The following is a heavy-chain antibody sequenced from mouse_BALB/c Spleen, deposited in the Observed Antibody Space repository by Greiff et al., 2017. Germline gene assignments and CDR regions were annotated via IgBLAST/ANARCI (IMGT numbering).Heavy chain of an antibody. CDR1: GFTFSSFG. CDR3: ARRNWDGFDY. V-gene: IGHV5-17*02. Sequence: EVQVVESGGGLVQPGGSRKLSCAASGFTFSSFGMHWVRQAPEKGLEWVAYISSGSSTIYYADTVKGRFTISRDNPKNTLFLQMTSLRSEDTAMYYCARRNWDGFDYWGQGTTLTVSS. D-gene: IGHD4-1*01. J-gene: IGHJ2*01. CDR2: ISSGSSTI.